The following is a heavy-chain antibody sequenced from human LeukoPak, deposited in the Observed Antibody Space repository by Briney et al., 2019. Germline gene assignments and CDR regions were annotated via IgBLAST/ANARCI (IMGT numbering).Heavy chain of an antibody. CDR1: GYTFTSYA. Sequence: ASVKVSCKASGYTFTSYAMHWVRQAPGQSLEWMGWINAGNGNTKYSQEFQGRVTITRDTSASTAYMELSSLRSEDMAVYYCARAEMATTKFDYWGQGTLVTVSS. D-gene: IGHD5-24*01. J-gene: IGHJ4*02. CDR3: ARAEMATTKFDY. CDR2: INAGNGNT. V-gene: IGHV1-3*03.